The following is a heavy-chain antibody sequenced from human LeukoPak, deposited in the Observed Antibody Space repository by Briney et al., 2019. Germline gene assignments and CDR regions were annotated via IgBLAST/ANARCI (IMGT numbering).Heavy chain of an antibody. CDR1: GGSISSSSYY. J-gene: IGHJ5*02. Sequence: SETLSLTCTVSGGSISSSSYYWGWIRQPPGKGLEWIGSIYYSGSTYYNPSLKSRVTISVDTSKNQFSLKLSSVTAADTAVYYCARVVPGGGWFDPWGQGTLVTVSS. CDR3: ARVVPGGGWFDP. D-gene: IGHD3-10*01. V-gene: IGHV4-39*01. CDR2: IYYSGST.